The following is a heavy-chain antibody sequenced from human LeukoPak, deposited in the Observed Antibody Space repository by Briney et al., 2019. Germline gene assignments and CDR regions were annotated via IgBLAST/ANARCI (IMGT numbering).Heavy chain of an antibody. D-gene: IGHD6-13*01. CDR1: GFTFSSYA. CDR2: ISGSGGST. J-gene: IGHJ1*01. V-gene: IGHV3-23*01. Sequence: GGSLRLSCAASGFTFSSYAMSWVRQAPGKGLEWDSAISGSGGSTYYADSVKGRFTISRDNSKNTLYLQMNSLRAEDTAVYYCAKDRRLIAAPEYFQHWGQGTLVTVSS. CDR3: AKDRRLIAAPEYFQH.